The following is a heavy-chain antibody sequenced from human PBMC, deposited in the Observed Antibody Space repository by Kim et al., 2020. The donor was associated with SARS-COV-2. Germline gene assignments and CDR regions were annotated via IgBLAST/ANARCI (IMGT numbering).Heavy chain of an antibody. Sequence: ASVKVSCKASGYTFTSYGISWVRQAPGQGLEWMGWTSAYNGNTNYAQKLQGRVTMTTDTSTSTAYMELRSLRSDDTAVYYCARDRRITIFGVVTHGYYYYYMGVWGKGTTVTVSS. D-gene: IGHD3-3*01. CDR1: GYTFTSYG. CDR3: ARDRRITIFGVVTHGYYYYYMGV. J-gene: IGHJ6*03. V-gene: IGHV1-18*01. CDR2: TSAYNGNT.